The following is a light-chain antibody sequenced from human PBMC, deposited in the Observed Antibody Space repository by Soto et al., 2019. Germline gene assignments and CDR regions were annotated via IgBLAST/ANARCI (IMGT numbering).Light chain of an antibody. CDR1: QSINTY. CDR3: QQSHSIPWT. J-gene: IGKJ1*01. Sequence: DIQMTQSPTSLSASVGDRVTITCRASQSINTYLNWYQQKPGKAPQLLIYAASSLQGGVPSRFSGSGSGTDFTLTISSLQPADFAAYFCQQSHSIPWTFGQGTKVEI. CDR2: AAS. V-gene: IGKV1-39*01.